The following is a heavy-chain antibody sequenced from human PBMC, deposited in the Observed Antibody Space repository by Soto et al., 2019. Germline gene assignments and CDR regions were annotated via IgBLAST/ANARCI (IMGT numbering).Heavy chain of an antibody. CDR2: INPNSGGT. CDR3: AGDHNGYCSGGSCSGYYYYYMDV. CDR1: GNSFTGYY. V-gene: IGHV1-2*04. D-gene: IGHD2-15*01. Sequence: ASVKVSCKASGNSFTGYYMHWVRQAPGQGLEWMGWINPNSGGTNYAQKFQGWVTMTRDTSISTAYMELSRLRSDDTAVYYCAGDHNGYCSGGSCSGYYYYYMDVWGKGPTVTVSS. J-gene: IGHJ6*03.